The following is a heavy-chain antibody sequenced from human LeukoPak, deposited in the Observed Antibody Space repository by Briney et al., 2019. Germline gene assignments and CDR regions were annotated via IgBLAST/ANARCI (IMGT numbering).Heavy chain of an antibody. D-gene: IGHD2-2*02. J-gene: IGHJ4*02. CDR1: GGSISSSSYY. CDR3: ARHSPYCSSTSCYTY. CDR2: IYYSGST. V-gene: IGHV4-39*01. Sequence: SETLSLTCTVSGGSISSSSYYWGWIRQPPGKGLEWIGSIYYSGSTYYNPSLKSRVTISVDTSKNQFSLKLSSVTAADTAVYCCARHSPYCSSTSCYTYWGQGTLVTVSS.